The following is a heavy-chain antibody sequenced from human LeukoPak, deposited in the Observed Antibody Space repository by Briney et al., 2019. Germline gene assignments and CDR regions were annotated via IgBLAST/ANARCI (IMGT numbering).Heavy chain of an antibody. CDR1: GFTFSSYA. D-gene: IGHD3-10*01. Sequence: GGSLRLSCAASGFTFSSYAMHWVRQAPGKGLEWVAVISYDGSNKYYADSVKGRFTISRDNSKNTLYLQMNSLRAEDTAVYYCAKSLLWFGDHDYWGQGTLVTVSS. CDR2: ISYDGSNK. CDR3: AKSLLWFGDHDY. J-gene: IGHJ4*02. V-gene: IGHV3-30-3*02.